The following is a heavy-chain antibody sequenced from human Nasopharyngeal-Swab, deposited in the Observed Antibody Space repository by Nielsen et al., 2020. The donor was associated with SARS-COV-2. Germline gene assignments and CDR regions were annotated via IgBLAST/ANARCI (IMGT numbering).Heavy chain of an antibody. D-gene: IGHD3-3*01. CDR3: ARDTTYDFWSGYSKSFDY. Sequence: SCAASGFTFSSYSMNWVRQAPGKGLEWVSYISSSSSTIYYADSVKGRFTISRDNAKNSLYLQMNSLRAEDTAVYYCARDTTYDFWSGYSKSFDYWGQGTLVTVSS. V-gene: IGHV3-48*01. CDR2: ISSSSSTI. J-gene: IGHJ4*02. CDR1: GFTFSSYS.